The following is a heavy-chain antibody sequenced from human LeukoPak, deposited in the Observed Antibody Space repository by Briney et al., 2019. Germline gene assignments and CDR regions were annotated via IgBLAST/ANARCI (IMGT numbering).Heavy chain of an antibody. V-gene: IGHV4-59*01. D-gene: IGHD3-10*01. J-gene: IGHJ6*04. Sequence: SETLSLTCTVSGDSISNYYWSWIRQPPEGGLEYIGYIYYSGSTNYNPSLKSRLTISVDTSKSQFSMKLSSVTAADTAVYYCARLARLTLIRGVTGYHSLDVWGKGTKVTVSS. CDR1: GDSISNYY. CDR2: IYYSGST. CDR3: ARLARLTLIRGVTGYHSLDV.